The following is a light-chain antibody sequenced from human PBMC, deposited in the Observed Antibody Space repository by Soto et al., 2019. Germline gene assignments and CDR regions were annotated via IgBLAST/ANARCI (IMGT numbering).Light chain of an antibody. CDR3: QQYGSSIT. CDR1: QTVTSSY. CDR2: HAS. J-gene: IGKJ4*01. Sequence: EIALTQSPGTLSLSPGERATLSWRVSQTVTSSYLAWYQRKPGQAPRLLIFHASNRATGIPDGFSGSGSWADFTLPSSRLEPEDFAVYYCQQYGSSITCGGGTKVVIK. V-gene: IGKV3-20*01.